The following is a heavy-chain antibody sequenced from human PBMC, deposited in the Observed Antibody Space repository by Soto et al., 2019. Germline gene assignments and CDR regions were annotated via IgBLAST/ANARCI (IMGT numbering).Heavy chain of an antibody. V-gene: IGHV3-30-3*01. CDR2: ISYDGSNK. Sequence: GGSLRLSCAASGFTFSSYAMHWVRQAPGKGLEWVAVISYDGSNKYYADSVKGRFTISRDNSKNTLYLQMNSLRAEDTAVYYCAREYSSGWSGGYFDYWGQGTLVTVSS. D-gene: IGHD6-19*01. CDR3: AREYSSGWSGGYFDY. CDR1: GFTFSSYA. J-gene: IGHJ4*02.